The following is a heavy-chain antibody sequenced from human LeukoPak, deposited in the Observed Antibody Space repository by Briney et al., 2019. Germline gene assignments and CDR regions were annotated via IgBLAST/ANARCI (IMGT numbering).Heavy chain of an antibody. CDR1: GGTFSSYA. J-gene: IGHJ5*02. D-gene: IGHD3-10*01. V-gene: IGHV1-69*04. Sequence: ASVKVSCKASGGTFSSYAISWVRQAPGQGLEWMGRIIPILGIANYAQKFQGRVTITADKSTSTADMELSSLRSEDTAVYYCARGPPYYGSGLNWFDPWGQGTLVTVSS. CDR2: IIPILGIA. CDR3: ARGPPYYGSGLNWFDP.